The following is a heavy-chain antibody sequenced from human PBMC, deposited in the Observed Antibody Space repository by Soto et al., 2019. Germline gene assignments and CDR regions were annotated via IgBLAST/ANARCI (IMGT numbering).Heavy chain of an antibody. CDR2: ISGSGGST. V-gene: IGHV3-23*01. CDR3: SKDLDGLQGLVDSSFCFDY. D-gene: IGHD3-16*02. Sequence: GGSLRLSCAASGFTFSSYAMNWGRQAPGKGLEWVSVISGSGGSTYYADSVKGRFTISRDNSRNTLYLQMNSLRAEDTAVYYCSKDLDGLQGLVDSSFCFDYWGQGTLVTVSS. CDR1: GFTFSSYA. J-gene: IGHJ4*02.